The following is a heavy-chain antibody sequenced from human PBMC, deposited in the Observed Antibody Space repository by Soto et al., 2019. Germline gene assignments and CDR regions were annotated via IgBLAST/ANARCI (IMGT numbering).Heavy chain of an antibody. V-gene: IGHV1-69*12. J-gene: IGHJ6*02. CDR2: IIPIFGTA. Sequence: QVQLVQSGAEVKKPGSSVKVSCKASGGTFSSYAISWVRQAPGQGLEWMGGIIPIFGTANYAQKFQGRVTITADESTSTAYMELSGLRSEDRAVYYCARTPRRYYGMDVWGQGTTVTVSS. CDR1: GGTFSSYA. CDR3: ARTPRRYYGMDV.